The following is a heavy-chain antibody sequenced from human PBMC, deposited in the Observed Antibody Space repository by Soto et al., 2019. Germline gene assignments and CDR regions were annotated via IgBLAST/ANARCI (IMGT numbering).Heavy chain of an antibody. CDR3: ARAHYSSSSESYY. V-gene: IGHV1-18*04. D-gene: IGHD6-6*01. CDR2: ISGKNGNT. Sequence: ASVKVSCKGSGYTFSNYGITWVRQAPGQGLEWMGWISGKNGNTNYAQKLQGRVTMTTDTSTNTAYMEVSSLGSDDTAVYYCARAHYSSSSESYYWG. CDR1: GYTFSNYG. J-gene: IGHJ4*01.